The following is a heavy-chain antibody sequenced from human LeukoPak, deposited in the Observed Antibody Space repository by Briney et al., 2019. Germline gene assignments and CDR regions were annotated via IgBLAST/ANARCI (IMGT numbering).Heavy chain of an antibody. D-gene: IGHD5-12*01. Sequence: GGSLRLSCAASGFTFSSYVMNWVRQTSGKGLEWVSGISGSGGDTYYADSVKGRFTISRDNSKNTVYLQMNSLRAEDTAVYYCAKGDGTVATVGQNEYWGRGTLVTVSS. J-gene: IGHJ4*02. V-gene: IGHV3-23*01. CDR3: AKGDGTVATVGQNEY. CDR2: ISGSGGDT. CDR1: GFTFSSYV.